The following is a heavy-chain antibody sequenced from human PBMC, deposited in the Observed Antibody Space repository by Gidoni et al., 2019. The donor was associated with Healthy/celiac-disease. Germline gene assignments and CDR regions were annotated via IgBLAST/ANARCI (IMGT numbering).Heavy chain of an antibody. CDR3: AREVVVVPAAIDP. Sequence: QVQLQESGPRLLKPSHTLYLPFTVSGCSIRSGSYYWSWIRQPAGKGLEWSGRIYTSGSTNYNPYLKIRVTISVDTSKNQFSLKLSSVTAADTAVYYCAREVVVVPAAIDPWGQGTLVTVSS. CDR2: IYTSGST. D-gene: IGHD2-2*01. CDR1: GCSIRSGSYY. J-gene: IGHJ5*02. V-gene: IGHV4-61*02.